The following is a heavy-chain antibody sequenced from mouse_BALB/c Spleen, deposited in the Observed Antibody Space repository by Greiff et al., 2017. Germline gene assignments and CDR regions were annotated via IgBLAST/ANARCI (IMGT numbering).Heavy chain of an antibody. CDR2: ISYSGST. CDR1: GYSITSDYA. Sequence: EVKLVESGPGLVKPSQSLSLTCTVTGYSITSDYAWNWIRQFPGNKLEWMGYISYSGSTSYNPSLKSRISITRDTSKNQFFLQLNSVTTEDTATYYCARSPLLRLPFDYWGQGTTLTVSS. V-gene: IGHV3-2*02. J-gene: IGHJ2*01. CDR3: ARSPLLRLPFDY. D-gene: IGHD1-2*01.